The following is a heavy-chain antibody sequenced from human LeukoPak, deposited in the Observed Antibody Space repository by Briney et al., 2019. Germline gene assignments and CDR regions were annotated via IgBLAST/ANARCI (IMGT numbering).Heavy chain of an antibody. V-gene: IGHV4-59*01. CDR2: IYYTGGT. Sequence: PSKTLSLTCTISGVSISNYYWSWIRQPPGKGLEWIGYIYYTGGTNYNPSLKSRVTISVDTSKNQFSLKLSSVTAADTAVYYCARGWMVGAPRAFDYWGQGTLVTVSS. J-gene: IGHJ4*02. D-gene: IGHD1-26*01. CDR3: ARGWMVGAPRAFDY. CDR1: GVSISNYY.